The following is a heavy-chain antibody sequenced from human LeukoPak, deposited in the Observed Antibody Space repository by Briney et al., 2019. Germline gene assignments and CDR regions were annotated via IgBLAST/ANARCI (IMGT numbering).Heavy chain of an antibody. CDR2: INHSGST. D-gene: IGHD3-10*01. Sequence: SETLSLTCAVYGGSFSGYYWSWIRQPPGKGLEWIGEINHSGSTNYNPSLKSRVTISVDTSKNQFSLKLSSVTAADTAVYYCARPVSAPGSYLYYYYYMDVWGKGTTVTISS. J-gene: IGHJ6*03. V-gene: IGHV4-34*01. CDR1: GGSFSGYY. CDR3: ARPVSAPGSYLYYYYYMDV.